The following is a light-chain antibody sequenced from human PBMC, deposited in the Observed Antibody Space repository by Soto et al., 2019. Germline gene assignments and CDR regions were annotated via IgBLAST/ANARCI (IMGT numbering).Light chain of an antibody. J-gene: IGKJ5*01. CDR2: AAS. CDR1: QDISNW. CDR3: QQARRFPIT. V-gene: IGKV1-12*01. Sequence: DIQMTQSPSSVSASVGDRVTISCRASQDISNWLAWYQQKPGEAPKFLIYAASNLQSGVPSKFSASGSGTDFTLTISSLQPEDFAVYYCQQARRFPITFGQGTRLEIK.